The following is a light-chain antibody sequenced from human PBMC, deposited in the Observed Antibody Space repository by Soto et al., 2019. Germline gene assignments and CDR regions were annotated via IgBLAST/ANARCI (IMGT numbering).Light chain of an antibody. CDR2: GAS. CDR3: QQYGNSPPAWT. J-gene: IGKJ1*01. CDR1: QSVSSSY. V-gene: IGKV3-20*01. Sequence: EIVLTQSPGTLSLSPGERATLSCRASQSVSSSYLAWYQQKPDQAPRLLIYGASSRATGIPDRFSGSGSGTDFTLTISRLEPEDFAVYYCQQYGNSPPAWTFGQGTMVEIK.